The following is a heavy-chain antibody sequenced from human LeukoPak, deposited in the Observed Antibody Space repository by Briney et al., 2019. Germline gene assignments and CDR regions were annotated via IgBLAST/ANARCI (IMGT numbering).Heavy chain of an antibody. CDR2: TYYRSKWYN. Sequence: SQTLSLTCAISGDIVSSNSAAWNWIRQSPSRGLEWLGRTYYRSKWYNDYAVSVKSRITINPDTSKNQFSLQLNSVTPEDTAVYYCARGGAAAGIYSYDYWGQGTLVTVSS. CDR1: GDIVSSNSAA. J-gene: IGHJ4*02. V-gene: IGHV6-1*01. CDR3: ARGGAAAGIYSYDY. D-gene: IGHD6-13*01.